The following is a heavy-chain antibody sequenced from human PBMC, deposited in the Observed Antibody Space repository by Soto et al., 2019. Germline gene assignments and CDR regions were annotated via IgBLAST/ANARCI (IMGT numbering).Heavy chain of an antibody. V-gene: IGHV3-30-3*02. CDR3: AKSAGSNAYYPNDY. CDR1: GFTFSTYA. CDR2: VSYDGDNQ. D-gene: IGHD3-16*01. Sequence: GGSLRLSCAASGFTFSTYAMHWVRQAPGKGLEWVAVVSYDGDNQYYADSVKGRFTISRDNSKNTLYLQMNSLRAEDAAVYYCAKSAGSNAYYPNDYWGQGTLVTVSS. J-gene: IGHJ4*02.